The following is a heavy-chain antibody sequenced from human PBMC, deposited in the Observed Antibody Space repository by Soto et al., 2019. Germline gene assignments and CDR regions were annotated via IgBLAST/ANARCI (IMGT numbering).Heavy chain of an antibody. D-gene: IGHD4-17*01. V-gene: IGHV4-59*08. J-gene: IGHJ4*02. CDR1: GGSISSYY. CDR2: IYYSGST. Sequence: QVQLQESGPGLVKPSETLSLTCTVSGGSISSYYWSWIRQPPGKGLEWIGYIYYSGSTNYNPSLTSGVTISVALPKNRLSLKLGSVTAADTAVYYCARRYGYYLDYWGQGTLFTVSS. CDR3: ARRYGYYLDY.